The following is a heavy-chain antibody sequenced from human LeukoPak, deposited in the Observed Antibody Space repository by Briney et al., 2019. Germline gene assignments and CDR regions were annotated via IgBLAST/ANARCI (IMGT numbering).Heavy chain of an antibody. V-gene: IGHV3-11*04. J-gene: IGHJ3*01. Sequence: PGGSQRLSCAASGFTFSDNYMAWIRRAPGKGLELFSHISSTGSTSYYADSVKGRFTISRGNAKNSLYLQMHSLRAEDTAVYFCARGCDSSGWFCHYAFDLWGQGTTVTVSS. CDR2: ISSTGSTS. CDR3: ARGCDSSGWFCHYAFDL. CDR1: GFTFSDNY. D-gene: IGHD6-19*01.